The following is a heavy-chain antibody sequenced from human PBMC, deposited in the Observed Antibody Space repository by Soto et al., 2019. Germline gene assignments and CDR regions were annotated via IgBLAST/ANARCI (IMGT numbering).Heavy chain of an antibody. J-gene: IGHJ4*02. CDR1: GGSISSYY. CDR3: ARLSRLRLGELSFDY. CDR2: IYTSGST. Sequence: SETLSLTCTVSGGSISSYYWSWIRQPAGKGLEWIGRIYTSGSTNYNPSLKSRVTMSVDTSKNQFSLKLSSVTAADTAVYYCARLSRLRLGELSFDYWGQGTLVTVSS. D-gene: IGHD3-16*02. V-gene: IGHV4-4*07.